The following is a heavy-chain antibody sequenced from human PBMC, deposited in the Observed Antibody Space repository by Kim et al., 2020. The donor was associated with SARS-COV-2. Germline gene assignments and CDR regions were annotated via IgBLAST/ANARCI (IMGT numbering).Heavy chain of an antibody. CDR3: ARDIGDSVTYYPFLHY. Sequence: DSVKGRFTISRDNAKNSLYLQMNRLRAEDTAIYYCARDIGDSVTYYPFLHYWCQGTLVTVSS. D-gene: IGHD3-10*01. V-gene: IGHV3-21*01. J-gene: IGHJ4*02.